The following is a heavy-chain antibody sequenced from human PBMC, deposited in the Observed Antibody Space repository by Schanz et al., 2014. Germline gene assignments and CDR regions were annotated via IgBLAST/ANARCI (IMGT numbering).Heavy chain of an antibody. V-gene: IGHV3-66*01. CDR2: IFGGGST. CDR3: AKRCSSTSCSHGAFDI. D-gene: IGHD2-2*01. Sequence: EVQLVESGGGLVQPGGSLRLSCAASGFTVSSKYMNWVRQAPGKGPEWVSVIFGGGSTYYADSVKGRFTISRDNSKNTLSLQMNSLRDEDTAMYYCAKRCSSTSCSHGAFDIWGQGTLVTVSS. CDR1: GFTVSSKY. J-gene: IGHJ4*02.